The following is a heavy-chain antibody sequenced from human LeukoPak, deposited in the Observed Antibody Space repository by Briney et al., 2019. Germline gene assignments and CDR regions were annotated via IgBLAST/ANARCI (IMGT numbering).Heavy chain of an antibody. Sequence: PGGSLRLSCAASGFTFGPYTMNWVRQAPGKGLEWVSYISSSSDTIYYADSVKGRFTISRDNAKNSLYLQMNSLRAEDTAVYYCARDIYYDSSGYYGSVYWGQGTLVTVSS. D-gene: IGHD3-22*01. J-gene: IGHJ4*02. CDR2: ISSSSDTI. CDR3: ARDIYYDSSGYYGSVY. V-gene: IGHV3-48*04. CDR1: GFTFGPYT.